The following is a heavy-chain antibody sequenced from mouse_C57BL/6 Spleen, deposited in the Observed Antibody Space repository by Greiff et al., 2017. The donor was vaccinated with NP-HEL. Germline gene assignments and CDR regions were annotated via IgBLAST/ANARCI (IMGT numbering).Heavy chain of an antibody. V-gene: IGHV1-50*01. J-gene: IGHJ4*01. Sequence: QVQLQQPGAELVKPGASVKLSCKASGYTFTSYWMQWVKQRPGQGLEWIGEIDPSDSYTNYNQKFKGKATLTVDTSSSTAYMQLSSLTSEDSAVYYCASRGDGYYYAMDYWGQGTSVTVSS. CDR3: ASRGDGYYYAMDY. D-gene: IGHD2-3*01. CDR1: GYTFTSYW. CDR2: IDPSDSYT.